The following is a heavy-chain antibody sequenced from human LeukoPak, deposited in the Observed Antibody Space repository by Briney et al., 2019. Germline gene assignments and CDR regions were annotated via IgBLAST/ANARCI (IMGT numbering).Heavy chain of an antibody. D-gene: IGHD3-16*01. J-gene: IGHJ5*02. Sequence: PGRSLRLSCAASGFTFSSYAMHWVRQPPGKGLVWVARISDDGAKTFYADSVKGRFTISRDNAKNTLYLEMISLRVEETALYYCVTWDAYTGRWSWGQGTLVTVSS. CDR3: VTWDAYTGRWS. V-gene: IGHV3-74*01. CDR2: ISDDGAKT. CDR1: GFTFSSYA.